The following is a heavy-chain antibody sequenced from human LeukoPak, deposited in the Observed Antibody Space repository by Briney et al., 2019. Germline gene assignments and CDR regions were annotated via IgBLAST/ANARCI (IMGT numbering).Heavy chain of an antibody. CDR3: AKGYCSSTSCYEPYYFDY. CDR2: IITGSERT. J-gene: IGHJ4*02. D-gene: IGHD2-2*01. Sequence: PGESLRLSCAASGFTFSSYGMSWVRQAPGKGLEWVSRIITGSERTYYADSVKSRFITSRDNSKNPLYLQMTSLRAEDTAVYYCAKGYCSSTSCYEPYYFDYWGQGTLVTVSS. CDR1: GFTFSSYG. V-gene: IGHV3-23*01.